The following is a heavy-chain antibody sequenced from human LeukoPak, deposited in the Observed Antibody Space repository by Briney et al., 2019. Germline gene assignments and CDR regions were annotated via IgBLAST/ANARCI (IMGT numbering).Heavy chain of an antibody. V-gene: IGHV1-69*02. CDR2: IIPILGIA. D-gene: IGHD6-6*01. J-gene: IGHJ6*03. CDR3: ARLNSSSSYLNSYYYYMDV. CDR1: GYTFTSYT. Sequence: SVKVSCKASGYTFTSYTISWVRQAPGQGLEWMGRIIPILGIANYAQKFQGRVTITADKSTSTAYMELSSLRSEDTAVYYCARLNSSSSYLNSYYYYMDVWGKGTTVTVSS.